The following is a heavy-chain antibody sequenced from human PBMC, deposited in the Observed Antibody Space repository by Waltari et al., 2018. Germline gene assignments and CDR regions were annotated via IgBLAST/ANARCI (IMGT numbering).Heavy chain of an antibody. J-gene: IGHJ4*02. CDR1: GFTFSTYW. Sequence: EVQLVESGGDLVQPGGALRLSCAASGFTFSTYWMSWVRQAPGKGLEWGSNIKQDGSEKLYVDSVKGRFTISRDNARNSLYLQMNSLRGEDTAVYYCARVSWDTITRKGIDYWGLGTLVIVS. V-gene: IGHV3-7*01. CDR2: IKQDGSEK. D-gene: IGHD1-26*01. CDR3: ARVSWDTITRKGIDY.